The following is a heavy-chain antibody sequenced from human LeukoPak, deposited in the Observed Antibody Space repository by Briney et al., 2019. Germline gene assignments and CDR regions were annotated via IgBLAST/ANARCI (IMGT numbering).Heavy chain of an antibody. CDR3: WRGMNMVVKGAFDI. Sequence: GASVKVSCKASGYTFTSYGISWVRHAPGQGLEWMGWISAYNGNTNYAQKLQGRVTITTDTSTSTAYMELRSLRSDDTAVYYCWRGMNMVVKGAFDIWGQGTMVTVSS. CDR1: GYTFTSYG. V-gene: IGHV1-18*01. J-gene: IGHJ3*02. D-gene: IGHD4-23*01. CDR2: ISAYNGNT.